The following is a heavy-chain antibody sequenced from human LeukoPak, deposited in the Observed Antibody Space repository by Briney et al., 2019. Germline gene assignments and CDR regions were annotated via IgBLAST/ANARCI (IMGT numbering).Heavy chain of an antibody. CDR2: ISSSSRYI. Sequence: GGSLRLSCAASGFTFSTYSMNWVRQAPGKGLEWVSSISSSSRYIYYGDSVKGRFTISRDNAKNSLYLQMSSLRAEDTAVYYCARDGEPIMRLGSCSGGSCYPDYWGQGTLVTVSS. V-gene: IGHV3-21*01. D-gene: IGHD2-15*01. CDR1: GFTFSTYS. CDR3: ARDGEPIMRLGSCSGGSCYPDY. J-gene: IGHJ4*02.